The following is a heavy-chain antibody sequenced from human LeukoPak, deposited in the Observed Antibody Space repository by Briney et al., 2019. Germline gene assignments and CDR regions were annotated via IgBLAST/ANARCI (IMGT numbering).Heavy chain of an antibody. CDR2: ISGSGGST. CDR1: GFTFSSYA. V-gene: IGHV3-23*01. Sequence: GGSLRLSCAASGFTFSSYAMSWVRQAPGKGLVWVSAISGSGGSTYYADSVKGRFTISRDNSKNTLYLQMNSLRAEDTAVYYCAKLWSGSYSLHFDYWGQGTLVTVSS. D-gene: IGHD1-26*01. CDR3: AKLWSGSYSLHFDY. J-gene: IGHJ4*02.